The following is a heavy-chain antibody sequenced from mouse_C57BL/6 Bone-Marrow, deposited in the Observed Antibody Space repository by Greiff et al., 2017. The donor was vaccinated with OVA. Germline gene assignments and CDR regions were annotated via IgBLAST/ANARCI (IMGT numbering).Heavy chain of an antibody. V-gene: IGHV5-4*01. J-gene: IGHJ1*03. Sequence: EVQVVESGGGLVKPGGSLKLSCAASGFTFSSYAMSWVRQTPEKRLEWVATISDGGSYTYYPDNVKGRFTISRDNAKNNLYLQMSHLKSEDTAMYYCARARPRGYFDVWGTGTTVTVSS. CDR3: ARARPRGYFDV. CDR1: GFTFSSYA. CDR2: ISDGGSYT.